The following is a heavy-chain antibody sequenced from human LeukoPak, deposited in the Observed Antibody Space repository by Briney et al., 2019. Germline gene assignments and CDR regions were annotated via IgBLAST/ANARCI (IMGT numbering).Heavy chain of an antibody. CDR3: VIKASDTAMRYFQH. V-gene: IGHV3-64D*06. Sequence: GRSLRLSCSASGFTFSSYAMHWVRQAPGKGLEYVSAISSNGGSTYYADSVKGRFTISRDNSKNTLYLQMSSLRAEDTAVYYCVIKASDTAMRYFQHWGQGTLVTVSS. J-gene: IGHJ1*01. CDR2: ISSNGGST. D-gene: IGHD5-18*01. CDR1: GFTFSSYA.